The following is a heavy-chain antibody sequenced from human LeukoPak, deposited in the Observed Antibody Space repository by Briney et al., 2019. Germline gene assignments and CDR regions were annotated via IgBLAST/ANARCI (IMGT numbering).Heavy chain of an antibody. V-gene: IGHV3-21*01. CDR2: ISSSSSYI. CDR3: ARLLLYCSSTSCPSPIDY. Sequence: GGSLRLSCAASGLTFSSYSMNWVRQAPGKGLEWVSSISSSSSYIYYADSVKGRFTISRDNAKNSLYLQMNSLRAEDTAVYYCARLLLYCSSTSCPSPIDYWGQGTLVTVPS. D-gene: IGHD2-2*01. J-gene: IGHJ4*02. CDR1: GLTFSSYS.